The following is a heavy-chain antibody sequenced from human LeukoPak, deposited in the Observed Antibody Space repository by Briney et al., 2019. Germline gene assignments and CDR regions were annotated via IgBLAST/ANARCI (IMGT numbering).Heavy chain of an antibody. Sequence: SETLSLTCAVYGWSFNDYYWNWIRQPPGKGLEWIWEINARGDTNFNPSLKSRVTISVDTSKKQISLRLTSMIAADTAVYYCARGQVPAARGYNWFDPWGQGTLVIVSS. J-gene: IGHJ5*02. D-gene: IGHD2-2*01. V-gene: IGHV4-34*01. CDR2: INARGDT. CDR1: GWSFNDYY. CDR3: ARGQVPAARGYNWFDP.